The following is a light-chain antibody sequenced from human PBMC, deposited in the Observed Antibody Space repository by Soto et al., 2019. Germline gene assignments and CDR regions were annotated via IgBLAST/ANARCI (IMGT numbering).Light chain of an antibody. V-gene: IGLV2-14*03. CDR3: CSYTSSRNISV. CDR1: SSDVGCYNY. J-gene: IGLJ1*01. CDR2: DVS. Sequence: SAVRHPAPVCGSRGQSINISCTGASSDVGCYNYVSWYQQHPGKAPKLMIYDVSDRPSGVSNRFSASKSGNTASLTISGLQAEDEADYHCCSYTSSRNISVFGICPKVTAL.